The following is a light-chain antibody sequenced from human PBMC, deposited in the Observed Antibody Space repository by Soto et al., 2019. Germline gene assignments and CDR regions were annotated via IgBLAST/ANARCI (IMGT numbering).Light chain of an antibody. CDR3: SSYTSSDSWV. CDR2: DVN. CDR1: SSDVGGYNS. Sequence: QSVLTQPASVSGSPGQSLTISCTGNSSDVGGYNSVSWYQQHPGKAPKLMIFDVNSRTPGVSGRFSGSKSANTASLTISGLQAEDEADYYCSSYTSSDSWVFGGGTKVTVL. V-gene: IGLV2-14*01. J-gene: IGLJ3*02.